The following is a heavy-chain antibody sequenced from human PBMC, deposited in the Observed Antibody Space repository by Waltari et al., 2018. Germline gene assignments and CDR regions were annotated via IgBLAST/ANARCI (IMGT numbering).Heavy chain of an antibody. CDR2: ISHSGRT. D-gene: IGHD3-3*01. CDR1: GGSFSGYY. V-gene: IGHV4-34*01. CDR3: ARANTIFGVIRTWYYMDV. Sequence: QVQLQQWGAGLLKPSETLSLTCVVSGGSFSGYYWSWIRQPPGKGRAWIGEISHSGRTNNNPALKSRVTIAIDTSKIQFSLKLRSVTVADTAVYYCARANTIFGVIRTWYYMDVWGKGTPVTVSS. J-gene: IGHJ6*03.